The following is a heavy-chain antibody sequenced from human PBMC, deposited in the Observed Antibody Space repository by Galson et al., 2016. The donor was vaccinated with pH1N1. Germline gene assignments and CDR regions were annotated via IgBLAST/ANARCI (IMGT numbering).Heavy chain of an antibody. CDR1: GDSVSSRSDT. CDR2: IYHRSKWYY. Sequence: CAISGDSVSSRSDTWNWIRQSPRRGLEWLGRIYHRSKWYYEYAPSLRGRLRISPDTSSNQMSLHLNSVTLDDAAVYYCAREVWLRRGYYIDHWGQGSLVTVSS. D-gene: IGHD3-3*01. J-gene: IGHJ4*02. V-gene: IGHV6-1*01. CDR3: AREVWLRRGYYIDH.